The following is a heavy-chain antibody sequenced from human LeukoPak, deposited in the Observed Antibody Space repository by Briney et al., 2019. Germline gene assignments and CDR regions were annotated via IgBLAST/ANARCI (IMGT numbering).Heavy chain of an antibody. J-gene: IGHJ4*02. CDR3: ARGPYDFWSGYHFDY. CDR1: GFTFSSYA. V-gene: IGHV4-34*01. CDR2: INHSGST. D-gene: IGHD3-3*01. Sequence: GSLRLSCAASGFTFSSYAMSWVRQPPGKGLEWIGEINHSGSTNYNPSLKSRVTISVDTSKNQFSLKLSSVTAADTAVYYCARGPYDFWSGYHFDYWGQGTLVTVSS.